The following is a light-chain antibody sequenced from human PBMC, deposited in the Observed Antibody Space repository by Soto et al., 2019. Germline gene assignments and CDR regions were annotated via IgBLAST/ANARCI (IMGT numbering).Light chain of an antibody. CDR3: ATWDSSLGGGV. Sequence: QSVLTQPPSVSAAPGQTVTISCSGSSSNIGNGYVSWYQQFPGTAPKLLIYDSIKRPSGISDRFSGSKSGTSATLGITGLQTGDEATYYCATWDSSLGGGVFGGGTKLTVL. J-gene: IGLJ3*02. V-gene: IGLV1-51*01. CDR1: SSNIGNGY. CDR2: DSI.